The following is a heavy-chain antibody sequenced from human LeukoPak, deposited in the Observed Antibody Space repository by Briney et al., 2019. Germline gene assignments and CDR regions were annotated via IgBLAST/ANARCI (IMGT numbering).Heavy chain of an antibody. CDR1: GFTFSSYC. CDR3: ARDAFPAATLTAWFDP. Sequence: GGSLRLSCAASGFTFSSYCMSWVRQPPGKGLEWVSYISSSSSTIYYPDSVKGRFTISRDNAKNSLYLQMNSLRAEDTAVYYCARDAFPAATLTAWFDPWGQGTLVTVSS. CDR2: ISSSSSTI. J-gene: IGHJ5*02. D-gene: IGHD2-2*01. V-gene: IGHV3-48*01.